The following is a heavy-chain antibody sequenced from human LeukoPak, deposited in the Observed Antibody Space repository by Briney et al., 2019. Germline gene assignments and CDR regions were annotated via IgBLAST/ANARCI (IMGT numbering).Heavy chain of an antibody. Sequence: GASVKVSCKASGYTFTSYAMNWVRQAPGQGLEWMGWINTNTGNPTYAQGFTGRFVFSLDTSVSTAYLQISSLKAEDTAVYYCARDYSSSWYGSKPLDYWGRGTLVTVSA. CDR1: GYTFTSYA. CDR3: ARDYSSSWYGSKPLDY. J-gene: IGHJ4*02. CDR2: INTNTGNP. D-gene: IGHD6-13*01. V-gene: IGHV7-4-1*02.